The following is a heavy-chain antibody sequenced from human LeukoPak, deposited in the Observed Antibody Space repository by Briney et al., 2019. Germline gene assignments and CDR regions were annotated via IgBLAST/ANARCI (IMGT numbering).Heavy chain of an antibody. CDR1: GYTFTGYY. CDR3: ARVYYYDSSGYYYGAFDI. D-gene: IGHD3-22*01. V-gene: IGHV1-2*02. J-gene: IGHJ3*02. Sequence: ASVKVSCKASGYTFTGYYMHWVRQAPGRGLEWMGWINPNSGGTNYAQKFQGRVTMTRDTSISTAYMELSRLRSDDTAVYYCARVYYYDSSGYYYGAFDIWGQGTMVTVSS. CDR2: INPNSGGT.